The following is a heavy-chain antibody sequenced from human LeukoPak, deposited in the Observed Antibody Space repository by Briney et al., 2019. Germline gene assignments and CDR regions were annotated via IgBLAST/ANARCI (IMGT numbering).Heavy chain of an antibody. Sequence: SETLSLTCTVSGYSISSGYFWGWIRQPPGKGLEWIGSFYHSGITYYNPSLKSRVTISIDTSKNQISLRLTSVTAADTAMYYCARQTGSGLFTLPGGQGALVTVSS. V-gene: IGHV4-38-2*02. J-gene: IGHJ4*02. CDR1: GYSISSGYF. CDR3: ARQTGSGLFTLP. D-gene: IGHD3/OR15-3a*01. CDR2: FYHSGIT.